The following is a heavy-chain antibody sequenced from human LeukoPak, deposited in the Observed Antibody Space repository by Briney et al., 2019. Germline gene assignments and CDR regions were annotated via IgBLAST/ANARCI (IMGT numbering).Heavy chain of an antibody. J-gene: IGHJ4*02. D-gene: IGHD5-12*01. Sequence: PGGSLRLSCATSGFTFSSYWMSWVRQAPGKGLEWVANIKQDGTEKYYGDSVKGRFTISRDNAKNSLYLQMNSLRAEDTAVYYCAREGWLRDFDYWGQGTLVTVSS. CDR2: IKQDGTEK. CDR3: AREGWLRDFDY. CDR1: GFTFSSYW. V-gene: IGHV3-7*01.